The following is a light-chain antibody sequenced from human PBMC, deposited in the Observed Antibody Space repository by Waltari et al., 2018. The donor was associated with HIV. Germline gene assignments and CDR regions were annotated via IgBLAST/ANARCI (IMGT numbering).Light chain of an antibody. J-gene: IGKJ2*01. V-gene: IGKV1D-16*01. CDR1: HGISNW. Sequence: IQFTRSPSSLSASVGDRVPLSCPARHGISNWLAWYQQKPQKAPKPLISAASSLESGVPSRFSGSGSGTEFTLTISSLQPEDFATYYCLQYDSYPYTFGQGTKLEIK. CDR3: LQYDSYPYT. CDR2: AAS.